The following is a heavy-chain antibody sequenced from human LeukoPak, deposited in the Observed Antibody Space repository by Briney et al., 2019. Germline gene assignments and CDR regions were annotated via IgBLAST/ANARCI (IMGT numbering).Heavy chain of an antibody. CDR1: GFTFSSHD. Sequence: GGSLRLPCAASGFTFSSHDMHWVRQATGKGLEWVSATGTAGDTYYLGSVEGRFTISRENAKDSLYLQMNSLRAGDTAVYYCARGWSSGMDVWGQGTTVTVSS. CDR3: ARGWSSGMDV. D-gene: IGHD6-19*01. V-gene: IGHV3-13*01. J-gene: IGHJ6*02. CDR2: TGTAGDT.